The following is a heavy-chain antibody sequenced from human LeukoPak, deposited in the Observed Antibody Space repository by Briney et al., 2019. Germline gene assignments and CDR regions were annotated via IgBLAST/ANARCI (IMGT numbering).Heavy chain of an antibody. Sequence: PGGSLRLSCAAPGFTFSSYSMNWVRQAPGKGLEWVSYISSSSTIYYADSVKGRFTISRDNAKNSLYLQMNSLRAEDTAVYYCASFSGSYHSFDYWGQGTLVTVSS. J-gene: IGHJ4*02. CDR1: GFTFSSYS. V-gene: IGHV3-48*01. D-gene: IGHD1-26*01. CDR3: ASFSGSYHSFDY. CDR2: ISSSSTI.